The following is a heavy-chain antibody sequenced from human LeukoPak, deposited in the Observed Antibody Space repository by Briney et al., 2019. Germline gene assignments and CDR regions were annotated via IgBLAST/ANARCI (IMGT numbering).Heavy chain of an antibody. CDR1: GYSISSGYY. J-gene: IGHJ6*04. Sequence: SETLSLTCAVSGYSISSGYYWGWIRQPPGKGLEWIGSIYHSGSTYYNPSLKSRVTISVDTSKNQFSLKVSSVTAADTAVYYCARIAGYSRVYYYYYYGMDVWGKGTTVTVSS. CDR2: IYHSGST. D-gene: IGHD6-13*01. V-gene: IGHV4-38-2*01. CDR3: ARIAGYSRVYYYYYYGMDV.